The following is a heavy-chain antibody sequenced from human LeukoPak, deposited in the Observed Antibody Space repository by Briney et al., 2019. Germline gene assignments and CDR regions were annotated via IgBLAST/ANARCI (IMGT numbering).Heavy chain of an antibody. J-gene: IGHJ4*02. V-gene: IGHV1-8*01. CDR2: MNPNSGNT. Sequence: ASVKVSXKASGYTFTSYDINWVRQATGQGLEWMGWMNPNSGNTGYAQKFQGRVTMTRNTSISTAYMELSSLRSEDTAVYYCARAASYSSSGKTRKNYYFDYWGQGTLVTVSS. CDR3: ARAASYSSSGKTRKNYYFDY. D-gene: IGHD6-13*01. CDR1: GYTFTSYD.